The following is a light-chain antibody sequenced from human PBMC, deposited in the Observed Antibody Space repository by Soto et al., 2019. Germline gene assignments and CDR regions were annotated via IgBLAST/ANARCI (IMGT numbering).Light chain of an antibody. Sequence: QSALTQPPSVSGSPGQSVTISCTGTSSDVGSYNRVSWYQQPPGTAPKLMIYEVSKRPSGVPDRFSGSKSGNTASLTISGLQPEDDADYYCTSYTSSNTYVFGTGTKVTVL. J-gene: IGLJ1*01. CDR3: TSYTSSNTYV. V-gene: IGLV2-18*02. CDR1: SSDVGSYNR. CDR2: EVS.